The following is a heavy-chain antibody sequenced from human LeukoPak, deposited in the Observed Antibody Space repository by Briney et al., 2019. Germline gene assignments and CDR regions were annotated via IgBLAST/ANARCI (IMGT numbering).Heavy chain of an antibody. V-gene: IGHV4-59*01. J-gene: IGHJ5*02. Sequence: PSETLSLTCTVSGGSISSYYWSWIRQPPGKGLEWIGYNYYSGSTNYNPSLKSRVTISVDTSKNQFSLKLSSVTAADTAVYYCARGYYDILTASRGNWFDPWGQGTLVTVSS. CDR3: ARGYYDILTASRGNWFDP. CDR1: GGSISSYY. D-gene: IGHD3-9*01. CDR2: NYYSGST.